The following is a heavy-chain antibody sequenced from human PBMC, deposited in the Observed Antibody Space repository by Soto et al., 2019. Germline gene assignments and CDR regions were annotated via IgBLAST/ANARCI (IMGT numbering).Heavy chain of an antibody. D-gene: IGHD6-19*01. CDR1: GGTFSSYA. CDR3: AREGSSGWPFDY. Sequence: GASVKVSCKASGGTFSSYAISWVRQAPGQGLEWMGGIIPIFGTANYAQKFQGRVTITADESTSTAYMELSSLRSEDTAVYYCAREGSSGWPFDYWGQGTLVTVS. V-gene: IGHV1-69*13. J-gene: IGHJ4*02. CDR2: IIPIFGTA.